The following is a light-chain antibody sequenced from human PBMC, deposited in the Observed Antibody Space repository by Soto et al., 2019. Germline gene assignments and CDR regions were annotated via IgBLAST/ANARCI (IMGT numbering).Light chain of an antibody. CDR2: AAS. CDR3: QKSYSTPFT. CDR1: QSISSY. Sequence: DIQMTQSPSSLAASVGDRVTITCRASQSISSYLTWYQQKPGKAPKLLISAASSVQRGVPSRFSGSGSGTDVTLTISSLQPDDFATYYCQKSYSTPFTCGPGTKVDI. J-gene: IGKJ3*01. V-gene: IGKV1-39*01.